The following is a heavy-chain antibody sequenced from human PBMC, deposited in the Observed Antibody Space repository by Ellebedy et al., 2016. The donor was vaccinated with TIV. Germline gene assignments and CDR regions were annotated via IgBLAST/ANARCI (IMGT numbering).Heavy chain of an antibody. CDR3: AKGYSSGWDLDFQH. CDR2: ISYDDSDI. Sequence: GESLKISXAASGFTFSTYAMHWVRQPPGKGLECVAIISYDDSDIQYADSVKGRFTISRDNSKNTLYLQMNSLRAEDTAVYYCAKGYSSGWDLDFQHWGQGTLVTVSS. V-gene: IGHV3-30*04. D-gene: IGHD6-19*01. J-gene: IGHJ1*01. CDR1: GFTFSTYA.